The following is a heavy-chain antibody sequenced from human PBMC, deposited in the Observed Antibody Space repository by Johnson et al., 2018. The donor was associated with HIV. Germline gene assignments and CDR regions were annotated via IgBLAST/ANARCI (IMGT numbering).Heavy chain of an antibody. D-gene: IGHD6-6*01. Sequence: QVQLVESGGGLVQSGRSLRLSCAASGFTFSSYAMHWVRQAPGKGLEWVAVISYDGSNKYYADSVKGRFTISRDNSKNTLYLQMNSLRAEDTAVYYCARGGGYSIAAPSDAFDIWGQGTMVTVSS. CDR2: ISYDGSNK. J-gene: IGHJ3*02. CDR3: ARGGGYSIAAPSDAFDI. CDR1: GFTFSSYA. V-gene: IGHV3-30-3*01.